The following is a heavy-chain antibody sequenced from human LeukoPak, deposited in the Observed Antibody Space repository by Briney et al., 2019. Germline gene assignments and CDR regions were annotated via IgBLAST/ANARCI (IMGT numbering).Heavy chain of an antibody. CDR3: ARAQYSSGWYVSYYYYGMDV. D-gene: IGHD6-19*01. CDR2: MNPNSGNT. V-gene: IGHV1-8*01. Sequence: ASVKVSCKASRYTFTSYDINWVRQATGQGLEWMGWMNPNSGNTGYAQKFQGRVTMTRNTSISTAYMELSSLRSEDTAVYYCARAQYSSGWYVSYYYYGMDVWGQGTTVTVSS. CDR1: RYTFTSYD. J-gene: IGHJ6*02.